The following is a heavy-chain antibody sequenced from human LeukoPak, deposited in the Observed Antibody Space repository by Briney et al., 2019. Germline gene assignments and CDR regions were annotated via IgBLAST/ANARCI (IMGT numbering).Heavy chain of an antibody. CDR2: ITGSGDTT. J-gene: IGHJ5*02. V-gene: IGHV3-23*01. D-gene: IGHD3-22*01. CDR1: GFIFRNYA. Sequence: GGSLRLSCAASGFIFRNYAMSWVRQAPGKGLEWVSAITGSGDTTYYADSVKGRFTISRDNSKNTLYVEMNTLRAEDTAVYYCASAYYYDSSALSPWGQGTLVTVSS. CDR3: ASAYYYDSSALSP.